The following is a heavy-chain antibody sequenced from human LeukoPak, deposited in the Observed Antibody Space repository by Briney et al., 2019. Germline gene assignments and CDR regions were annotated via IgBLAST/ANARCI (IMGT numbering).Heavy chain of an antibody. V-gene: IGHV3-23*01. J-gene: IGHJ4*02. Sequence: GGSLRLSCAASGFNFSSYAMSWVRQAPGKGLEWVSAISGSGGSTYYADSVKGRFTISRDNSKNTLYLQMNSLRAEDTAVYYCAKVDGYFDWLRPDYWGQGTLVTVSS. CDR3: AKVDGYFDWLRPDY. CDR2: ISGSGGST. CDR1: GFNFSSYA. D-gene: IGHD3-9*01.